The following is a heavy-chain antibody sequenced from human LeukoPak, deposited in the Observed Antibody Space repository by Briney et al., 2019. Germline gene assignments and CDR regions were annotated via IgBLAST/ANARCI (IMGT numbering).Heavy chain of an antibody. D-gene: IGHD6-19*01. CDR2: IYHSGST. CDR1: GGSISSGGNY. V-gene: IGHV4-30-2*01. CDR3: ARDWAKVAVAAPAAFDI. Sequence: SETLSLTCTVSGGSISSGGNYWSWIRQPPGKGLEWIGYIYHSGSTYYNPSLKSRVTISVDRSKNQFSLKQSSVTAADTAVYYCARDWAKVAVAAPAAFDIWGQGTMVTVSS. J-gene: IGHJ3*02.